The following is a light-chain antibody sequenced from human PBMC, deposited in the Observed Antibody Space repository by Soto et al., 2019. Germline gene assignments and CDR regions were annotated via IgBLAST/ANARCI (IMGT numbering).Light chain of an antibody. J-gene: IGLJ3*02. CDR1: SGHNNNA. CDR2: LNSDGSH. Sequence: VLTKSPSASASLGASVRLTCTLSSGHNNNAITWHQQQPEKGPRYLMKLNSDGSHTRGDGIPDRFSGSSSGAERYLTISSLQSEDEADYYCQTWGADFWVFGGGTKLTVL. CDR3: QTWGADFWV. V-gene: IGLV4-69*01.